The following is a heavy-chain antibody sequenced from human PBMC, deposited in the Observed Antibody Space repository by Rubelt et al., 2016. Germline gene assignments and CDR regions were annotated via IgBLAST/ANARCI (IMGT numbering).Heavy chain of an antibody. Sequence: QVQLLESGPGLVKPSETLSLTCNVSGASIRTYYWNWIRQSPGKALEWIGHIFHDGSTTYNPSLKSRVAMSVDMSKNLFSLKLMSVTAADTAGYFCARLMGFLSGYSNWIDPWGQGTLVTVSS. J-gene: IGHJ5*02. CDR1: GASIRTYY. CDR3: ARLMGFLSGYSNWIDP. D-gene: IGHD3-22*01. V-gene: IGHV4-59*01. CDR2: IFHDGST.